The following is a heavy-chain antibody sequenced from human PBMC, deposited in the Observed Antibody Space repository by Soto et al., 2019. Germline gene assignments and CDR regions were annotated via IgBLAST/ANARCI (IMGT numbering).Heavy chain of an antibody. CDR1: GFNFSHYG. J-gene: IGHJ4*02. Sequence: VQLVESGGGVVQPGRSLRLSCAASGFNFSHYGIHWVRQAPGKGLEWLAVISYDGSNKHYADSVKGRFTVSRDNSKNTLYLQMNSLRAEDTAVYFCARYSGKYQGPIDYWGQGTLVTVSS. D-gene: IGHD1-26*01. V-gene: IGHV3-30*03. CDR2: ISYDGSNK. CDR3: ARYSGKYQGPIDY.